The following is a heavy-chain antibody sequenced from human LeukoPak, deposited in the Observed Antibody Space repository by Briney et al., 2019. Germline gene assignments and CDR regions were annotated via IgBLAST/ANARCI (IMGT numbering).Heavy chain of an antibody. CDR1: GFTFSSDW. V-gene: IGHV3-7*01. CDR3: AREATVVSGYFDY. Sequence: GGSLRLSCAASGFTFSSDWMSWVRQAPGKGLEWVANIKQDGSEKYYVDSVKGRFTISRDNAKNSLYLQMNSLRAEDTAVYYCAREATVVSGYFDYWGQGTLVTVSS. J-gene: IGHJ4*02. D-gene: IGHD4-23*01. CDR2: IKQDGSEK.